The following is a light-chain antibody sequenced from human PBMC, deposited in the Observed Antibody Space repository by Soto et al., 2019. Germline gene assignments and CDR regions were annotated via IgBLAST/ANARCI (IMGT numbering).Light chain of an antibody. CDR2: DAS. CDR3: QQYNSYSPWT. CDR1: QNVNKW. Sequence: DILMTQSPSSLSASVGDRVTITCRASQNVNKWLAWFQQKPGKVPKLLIFDASTLQTGVPSRFGGGGSGTEFTLTISGLQPDDFATYYCQQYNSYSPWTFGPGTKVDIK. V-gene: IGKV1-5*01. J-gene: IGKJ1*01.